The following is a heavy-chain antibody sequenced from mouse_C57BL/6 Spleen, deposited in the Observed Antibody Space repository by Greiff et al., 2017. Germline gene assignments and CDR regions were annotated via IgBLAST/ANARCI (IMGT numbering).Heavy chain of an antibody. V-gene: IGHV1-62-2*01. CDR1: GYTFTEYT. CDR3: ARHEDYYGSGYRGPLYAMDY. J-gene: IGHJ4*01. Sequence: QVQLQQSGAELVKPGASVKLSCKASGYTFTEYTIHWVKQRSGQGLEWIGWFYPGSGSIKYNEKFKDKATLTADKSSSTVYMELSRLTSEDSAVYFCARHEDYYGSGYRGPLYAMDYWGQGTSVTVSS. CDR2: FYPGSGSI. D-gene: IGHD1-1*01.